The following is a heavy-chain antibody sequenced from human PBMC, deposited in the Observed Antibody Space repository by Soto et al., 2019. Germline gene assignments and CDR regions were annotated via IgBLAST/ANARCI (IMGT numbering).Heavy chain of an antibody. CDR2: VYYTGST. CDR3: TRRGRSTGLLDY. D-gene: IGHD4-4*01. CDR1: GNSISGTSSF. V-gene: IGHV4-39*01. J-gene: IGHJ4*02. Sequence: QLQLRESGPGLVKPSETLSLTCTVSGNSISGTSSFWAWIRQPPGKNLEWIGSVYYTGSTYYNSSLKSRVSISIDTSKNQFSLSLNSVTAADTAVYYCTRRGRSTGLLDYWGQGALVTVSS.